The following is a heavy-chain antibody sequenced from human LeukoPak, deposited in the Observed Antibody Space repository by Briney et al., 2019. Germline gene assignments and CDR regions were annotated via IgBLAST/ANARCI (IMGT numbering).Heavy chain of an antibody. V-gene: IGHV1-24*01. CDR2: FDPEDGET. J-gene: IGHJ3*02. CDR3: ATDYPDCSGGSCYFKNAFDI. D-gene: IGHD2-15*01. CDR1: GYTLTELS. Sequence: ASVKVSCKVSGYTLTELSMHWVRQAPGKGLEWMGGFDPEDGETIYAQKFQGRVTMTEDTSTDTAYMELSSLRSEDTAVYYCATDYPDCSGGSCYFKNAFDIWGQGTMVTVSS.